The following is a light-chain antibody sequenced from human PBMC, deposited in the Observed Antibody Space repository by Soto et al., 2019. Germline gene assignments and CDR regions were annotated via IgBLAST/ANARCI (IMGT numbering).Light chain of an antibody. V-gene: IGLV1-51*01. CDR3: GAWDDSLSAV. CDR1: KSNIGNNY. J-gene: IGLJ2*01. Sequence: QSLLTQPPSVSAAPGQKVTISCSGSKSNIGNNYVSWYQQLPGTAPKLLIYDNSKRPTGIPDRFSGSKSGTSATLGITGLQTGDEADYYCGAWDDSLSAVFGGGTKLTVL. CDR2: DNS.